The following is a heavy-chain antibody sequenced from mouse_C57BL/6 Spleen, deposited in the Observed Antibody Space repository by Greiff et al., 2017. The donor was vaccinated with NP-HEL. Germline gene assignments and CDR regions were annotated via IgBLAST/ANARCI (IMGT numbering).Heavy chain of an antibody. V-gene: IGHV5-6*01. D-gene: IGHD1-1*01. CDR2: ISSGGSYT. J-gene: IGHJ3*01. CDR1: GFTFSSYG. CDR3: ARHDYGSSYGFAY. Sequence: EVKLMESGGDLVKPGGSLKLSCAASGFTFSSYGMSWVRQTPDKRLEWVATISSGGSYTYYPDSVKGRFTISRDNAKNTLYLQMSSLKSEDTAMYYCARHDYGSSYGFAYWGQGTLVTVSA.